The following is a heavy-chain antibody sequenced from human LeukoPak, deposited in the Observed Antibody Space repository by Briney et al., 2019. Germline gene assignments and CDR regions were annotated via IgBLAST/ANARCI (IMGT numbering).Heavy chain of an antibody. J-gene: IGHJ4*02. CDR3: AREVFDYGGNSAYFDY. CDR1: GFTVSSNY. Sequence: PGGSLRLSCAASGFTVSSNYMSWVRQAPGKGLEWVSVIYSGGSTYYADSVKGRFTISRDNSKNTLYLQMNSLRAEDTAVYYCAREVFDYGGNSAYFDYWGQGTLVTVSS. CDR2: IYSGGST. D-gene: IGHD4-23*01. V-gene: IGHV3-53*01.